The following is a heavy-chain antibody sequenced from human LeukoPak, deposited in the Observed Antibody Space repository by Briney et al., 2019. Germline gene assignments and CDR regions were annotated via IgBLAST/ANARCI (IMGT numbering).Heavy chain of an antibody. V-gene: IGHV4-39*01. CDR3: ASSYFYSSSSAVGS. D-gene: IGHD6-6*01. CDR2: IHNSGST. J-gene: IGHJ4*02. Sequence: SETLSLTCTVSGGSISSSAYHWGWIRQPPGKGLEWIGSIHNSGSTYYNPSLKSRVTISVRTSKNQFSLKLSSVTAADTAVYYCASSYFYSSSSAVGSWGQGTLVTVSS. CDR1: GGSISSSAYH.